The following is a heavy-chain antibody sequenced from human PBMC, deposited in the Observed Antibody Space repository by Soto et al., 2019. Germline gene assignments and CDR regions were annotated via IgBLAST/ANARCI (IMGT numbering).Heavy chain of an antibody. J-gene: IGHJ3*01. V-gene: IGHV3-23*01. D-gene: IGHD1-26*01. CDR2: ISGSGGST. CDR3: AKEHSGSYHDAFDL. CDR1: GFTFSSYA. Sequence: EVQLLESGGGLVQPGGSLRLSCAASGFTFSSYAMSWVRQAPGKGLEWVSAISGSGGSTYYADSVKGRFTISRDNXMNTLYLQLHSLRAEDTAVYDCAKEHSGSYHDAFDLWGQGTMGTVSS.